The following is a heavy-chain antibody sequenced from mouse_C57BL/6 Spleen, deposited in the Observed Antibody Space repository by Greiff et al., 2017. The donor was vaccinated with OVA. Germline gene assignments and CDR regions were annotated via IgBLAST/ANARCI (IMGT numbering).Heavy chain of an antibody. CDR1: GYSFTGYF. Sequence: EVQLQQSGPELVKPGDSVKLSCKASGYSFTGYFMNWVMQSPGKSLEWIGRINPYNGDTFYNQKFKGKATLTVDKSSSTAHMELRSLTSEDAAVYYCAMGDGNFDYWGQGTTLTVSS. J-gene: IGHJ2*01. CDR3: AMGDGNFDY. D-gene: IGHD2-1*01. V-gene: IGHV1-20*01. CDR2: INPYNGDT.